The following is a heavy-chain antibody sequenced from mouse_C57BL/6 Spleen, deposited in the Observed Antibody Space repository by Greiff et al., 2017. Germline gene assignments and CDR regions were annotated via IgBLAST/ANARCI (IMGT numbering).Heavy chain of an antibody. Sequence: EVKLMESGGGLVKPGGSLKLSCAASGFTFSSYAMSWVRQTPDKRLEWVATISDGGSYTYYPDNVKGRFTISRDNAKNNQYLQMSHLKSEDTAMYYCTRDGGNSPFDYWGQGTTLTVSS. CDR3: TRDGGNSPFDY. J-gene: IGHJ2*01. CDR1: GFTFSSYA. D-gene: IGHD1-1*02. CDR2: ISDGGSYT. V-gene: IGHV5-4*01.